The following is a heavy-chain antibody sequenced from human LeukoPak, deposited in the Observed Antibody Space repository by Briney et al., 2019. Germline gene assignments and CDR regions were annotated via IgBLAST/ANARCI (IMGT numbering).Heavy chain of an antibody. J-gene: IGHJ4*02. CDR1: GGSISSYY. CDR2: IYYRGIT. CDR3: ACGRRRGTFDY. Sequence: SETLSLTCTVSGGSISSYYWSWIRQPPGKGLEWIGYIYYRGITNYNPSLTSRVTISVDTSKNQFSLKLTSVTAADTAVYYCACGRRRGTFDYWGQGTLVTVSS. V-gene: IGHV4-59*08.